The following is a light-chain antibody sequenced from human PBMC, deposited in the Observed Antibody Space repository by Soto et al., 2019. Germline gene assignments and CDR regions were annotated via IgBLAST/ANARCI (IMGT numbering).Light chain of an antibody. Sequence: ELVLTQSPGTLSLSPGERATLSCRAGRSVGTHLAWYQHKGGQAPRLLIYGASTRASGVPDRFSGSGSGTDFTLTINRLEPEDFALYYCQQYESLVTFGQGTKLDIK. V-gene: IGKV3-20*01. CDR3: QQYESLVT. J-gene: IGKJ1*01. CDR1: RSVGTH. CDR2: GAS.